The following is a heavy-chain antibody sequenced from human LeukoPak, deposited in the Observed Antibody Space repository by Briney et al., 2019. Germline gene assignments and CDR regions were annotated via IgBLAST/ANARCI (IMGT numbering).Heavy chain of an antibody. J-gene: IGHJ4*02. D-gene: IGHD2-21*02. Sequence: SETLSLTCTVSGGSISSSTSYWGWIRQPPRKGLEWIGYIYYSGRTYYNPSLKSRLTISVDTSKNQLSLKLSSVTAADTAVYYCASLRVTTYYFDYWGQGTLVTVSS. CDR1: GGSISSSTSY. CDR3: ASLRVTTYYFDY. V-gene: IGHV4-39*01. CDR2: IYYSGRT.